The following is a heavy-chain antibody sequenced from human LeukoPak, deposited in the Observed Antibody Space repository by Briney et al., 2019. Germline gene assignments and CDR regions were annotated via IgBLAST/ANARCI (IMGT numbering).Heavy chain of an antibody. CDR2: INVNGAAM. CDR1: GFSFKDYY. V-gene: IGHV3-11*01. J-gene: IGHJ4*02. Sequence: GGSLRLSCAASGFSFKDYYFSWIRQAPGKGLEWVSFINVNGAAMYYADSVKGRFTISRDNAKNSVYLEMNTLRAEDTAVYYCARGPRILAAGSYYFYYWGQGSLVTVSS. D-gene: IGHD6-13*01. CDR3: ARGPRILAAGSYYFYY.